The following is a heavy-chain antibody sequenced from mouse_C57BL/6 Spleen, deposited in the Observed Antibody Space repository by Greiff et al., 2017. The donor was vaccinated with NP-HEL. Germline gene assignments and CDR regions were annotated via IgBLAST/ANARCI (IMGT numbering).Heavy chain of an antibody. J-gene: IGHJ3*01. CDR3: ASRGYYGSRGAWFAY. CDR1: GYTFTSYW. V-gene: IGHV1-64*01. D-gene: IGHD1-1*01. Sequence: QVQLQQPGAELVKPGASVKLSCKASGYTFTSYWMHWVKQRPGQGLEWIGMIHPNSGSTNYNEKFKSKATLTVDKSSSTAYMQLSSLTSEDSAVYYCASRGYYGSRGAWFAYWGQGTLVTVSA. CDR2: IHPNSGST.